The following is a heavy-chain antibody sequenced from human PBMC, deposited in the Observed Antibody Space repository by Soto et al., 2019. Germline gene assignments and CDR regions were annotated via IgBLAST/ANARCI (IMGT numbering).Heavy chain of an antibody. CDR3: VRTHYGSGSYYNFYDY. CDR2: IRSKANSYAT. CDR1: GFTFSGSA. V-gene: IGHV3-73*01. J-gene: IGHJ4*02. Sequence: PGGSLRLSCAASGFTFSGSAMHWVRQASGKGLEWVGRIRSKANSYATAYAASVKGRFTISRDDSKNTAYLQMNSLKTEDTAVYYCVRTHYGSGSYYNFYDYWGQGTLVTVSS. D-gene: IGHD3-10*01.